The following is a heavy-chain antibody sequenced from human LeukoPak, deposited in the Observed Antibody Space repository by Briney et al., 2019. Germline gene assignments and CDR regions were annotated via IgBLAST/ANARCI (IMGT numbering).Heavy chain of an antibody. CDR2: IWYDGSKK. CDR3: ARMKGSQFDY. Sequence: GGSLRLSCAASGFTFSSYSMNWVRQAPGKGLEWVAVIWYDGSKKDYADSVKGRFTISRDNSKNTLYLQMNSLRAEDTAVYYCARMKGSQFDYWGQGTLVTVSS. D-gene: IGHD3-10*01. CDR1: GFTFSSYS. J-gene: IGHJ4*02. V-gene: IGHV3-33*08.